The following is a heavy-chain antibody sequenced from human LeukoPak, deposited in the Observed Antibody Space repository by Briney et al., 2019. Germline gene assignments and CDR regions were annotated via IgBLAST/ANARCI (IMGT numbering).Heavy chain of an antibody. D-gene: IGHD5-18*01. Sequence: HPGNSLRLPCAAPGFSFSTYGMHWVRQGPGKGLEWVTVMSYDGSNEYYADFVKGRFSISRDNSKNTLYLQMHNLRVEDTAVYYCAASRDRYGSGACLDYWGQGTAVTVST. CDR1: GFSFSTYG. J-gene: IGHJ4*02. CDR3: AASRDRYGSGACLDY. CDR2: MSYDGSNE. V-gene: IGHV3-33*03.